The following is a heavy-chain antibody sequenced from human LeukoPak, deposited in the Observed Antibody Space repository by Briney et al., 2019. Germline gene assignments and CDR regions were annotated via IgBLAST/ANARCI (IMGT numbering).Heavy chain of an antibody. J-gene: IGHJ6*03. D-gene: IGHD6-19*01. CDR3: TKDPDDSSGWYAKPYYYYYMFV. CDR1: GFTFSSDG. CDR2: IGGIVGGT. Sequence: PRGCLRLSSAASGFTFSSDGMSWVRQAPGKGREWVSAIGGIVGGTYYADSVKGRFTISRDNSKNTLYLQINSLRAEDTAVYYCTKDPDDSSGWYAKPYYYYYMFVWGKGATVTISS. V-gene: IGHV3-23*01.